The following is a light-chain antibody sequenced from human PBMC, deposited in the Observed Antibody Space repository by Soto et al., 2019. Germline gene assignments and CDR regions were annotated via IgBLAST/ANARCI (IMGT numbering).Light chain of an antibody. Sequence: EIVMTQSPATLSVSPGERATLSCRASQSVSSNLAWYQQKPGQAPRLLIYGASTRATGIPATFSGSGSGTEFTLTISILQSEEFSVYYCQQYNNWTPWTFGQGTKVEIK. CDR2: GAS. J-gene: IGKJ1*01. CDR3: QQYNNWTPWT. CDR1: QSVSSN. V-gene: IGKV3-15*01.